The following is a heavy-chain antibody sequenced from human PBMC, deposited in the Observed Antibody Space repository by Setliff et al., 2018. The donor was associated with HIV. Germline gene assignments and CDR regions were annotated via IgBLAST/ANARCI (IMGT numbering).Heavy chain of an antibody. Sequence: ASVKVSCKTSGGTFSSYAVSWVRQAPGQGLEWMGGIIPAFGTANYAQKFQGRVTITTDEPTSTAYMELSGLRSEDTAVYFCARDGLLVAGIRFDYWGQGTLVTVSS. CDR1: GGTFSSYA. J-gene: IGHJ4*01. CDR3: ARDGLLVAGIRFDY. D-gene: IGHD6-19*01. CDR2: IIPAFGTA. V-gene: IGHV1-69*05.